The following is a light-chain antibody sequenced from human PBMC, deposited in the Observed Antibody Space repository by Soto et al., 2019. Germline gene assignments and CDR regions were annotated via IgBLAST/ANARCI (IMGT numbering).Light chain of an antibody. CDR3: AAWDDSLNGLYV. J-gene: IGLJ1*01. V-gene: IGLV1-44*01. Sequence: QSVLTQPPSASGTPGQRVTISCSGSSSNIGSNTVNWYQQLPGTAPKLLIYGNNQRPSGLPDRFSGSRSGTSASLAISGLQSEDEADYYCAAWDDSLNGLYVFGTRTKLTVL. CDR2: GNN. CDR1: SSNIGSNT.